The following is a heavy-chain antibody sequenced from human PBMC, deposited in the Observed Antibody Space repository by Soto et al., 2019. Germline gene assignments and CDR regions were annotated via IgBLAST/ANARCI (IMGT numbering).Heavy chain of an antibody. CDR3: ARESLPDLGAFDI. J-gene: IGHJ3*02. Sequence: ASVNVSCKSSGYTFTSYRISWGRQAPGQGLEWMGWISAYNGNTNYAQKLQGRVTMTTDTSTSTAYMELRSLRSDDTAVYYCARESLPDLGAFDIWGQGTMVTVSS. CDR1: GYTFTSYR. V-gene: IGHV1-18*04. CDR2: ISAYNGNT.